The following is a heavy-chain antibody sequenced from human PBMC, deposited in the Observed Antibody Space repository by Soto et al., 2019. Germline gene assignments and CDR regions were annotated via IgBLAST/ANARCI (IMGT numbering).Heavy chain of an antibody. V-gene: IGHV1-18*01. CDR3: ARFTDGEYCSGGTCYSKY. CDR2: VNPSNGIT. Sequence: ASVKVSCKASGYTFIRYGISWVRQAPGQGLEWMGWVNPSNGITNYAQKFQGRLIMTTDTSTSTGYMELRSLRSDDTAVYYCARFTDGEYCSGGTCYSKYWGKGTLVTVSS. D-gene: IGHD2-15*01. CDR1: GYTFIRYG. J-gene: IGHJ1*01.